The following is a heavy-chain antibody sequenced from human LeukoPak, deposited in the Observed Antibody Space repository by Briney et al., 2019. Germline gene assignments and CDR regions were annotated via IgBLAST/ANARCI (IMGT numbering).Heavy chain of an antibody. CDR1: GFPFSNHA. V-gene: IGHV3-23*01. Sequence: GGSLRLSCAASGFPFSNHAMSWVRQPPGKGPEWVSAISNGNTYYADSVRGRFTISRDDSKNMVYLQMNSLRDEDTALYYCVKEAGYCASVCLKSNWFDPWGQGTLVTVSS. D-gene: IGHD2-21*02. J-gene: IGHJ5*02. CDR3: VKEAGYCASVCLKSNWFDP. CDR2: ISNGNT.